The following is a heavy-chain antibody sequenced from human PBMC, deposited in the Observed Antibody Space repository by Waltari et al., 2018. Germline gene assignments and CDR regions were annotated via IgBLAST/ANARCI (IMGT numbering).Heavy chain of an antibody. CDR3: ARGRPSDDGRLLGFFD. CDR1: SESFSAYS. Sequence: QVQLQQWGVGLLKPSETLSLTCAVSSESFSAYSWNWIRQPPGKGLEWIGEINYSGNTNYNSSRGGRGTILADASKIQVFLKLRAATAADTAMYYCARGRPSDDGRLLGFFDWGQGILVTVAS. CDR2: INYSGNT. V-gene: IGHV4-34*01. J-gene: IGHJ4*02. D-gene: IGHD3-3*01.